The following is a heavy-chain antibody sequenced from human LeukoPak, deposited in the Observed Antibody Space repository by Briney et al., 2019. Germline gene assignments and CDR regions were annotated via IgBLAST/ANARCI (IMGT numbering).Heavy chain of an antibody. Sequence: GGSLRLSCAASGFTFSSYGMHWVRQAPGKGLEWVAVISYDGSNKYYADSVKGRFTISRDNSKNTLYLQMDSLRAEDTAVYYCARSDYYDSRPIDYWGQGTLVTVSS. D-gene: IGHD3-22*01. J-gene: IGHJ4*02. V-gene: IGHV3-30*03. CDR2: ISYDGSNK. CDR3: ARSDYYDSRPIDY. CDR1: GFTFSSYG.